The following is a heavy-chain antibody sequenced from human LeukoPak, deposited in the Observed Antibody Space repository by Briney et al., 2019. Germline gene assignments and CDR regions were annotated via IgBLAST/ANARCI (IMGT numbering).Heavy chain of an antibody. V-gene: IGHV3-49*04. Sequence: GGSLRHSCTGSGFRFGGYALSWVRQAPGKGLEWVGFIRSKALYGTSEYAASVEGRFSISRDDPNNIAYLQMNSLKTEDTAVYFCVRESVRDYYFDHWGQGTVVTVSS. J-gene: IGHJ4*02. CDR2: IRSKALYGTS. CDR3: VRESVRDYYFDH. CDR1: GFRFGGYA. D-gene: IGHD3-10*02.